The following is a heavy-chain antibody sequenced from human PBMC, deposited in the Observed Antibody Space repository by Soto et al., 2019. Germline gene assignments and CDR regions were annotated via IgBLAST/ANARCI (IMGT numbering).Heavy chain of an antibody. V-gene: IGHV4-31*11. CDR3: ARHRNWKVDY. Sequence: SETLSLTCAVSGDSISKSGYYWSWIRQNQGKALEWIGYIYYSGSTFYNPSLKSRVSISLDTSKNQLSLKVSSVTAADTAVYYCARHRNWKVDYWGQGTLVTV. CDR2: IYYSGST. J-gene: IGHJ4*02. CDR1: GDSISKSGYY. D-gene: IGHD1-1*01.